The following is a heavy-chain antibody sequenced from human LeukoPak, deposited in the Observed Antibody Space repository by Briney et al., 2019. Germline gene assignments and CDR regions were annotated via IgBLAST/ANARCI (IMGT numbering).Heavy chain of an antibody. CDR3: ARDGCSGGSCFDY. CDR1: GGSISSGGYS. CDR2: IYHSGST. Sequence: SETLSLTCAVSGGSISSGGYSWSWIRQPPGKGLEWIGYIYHSGSTYYNPSLKSRVTISVDTSKNQFSLKLSSVTAADTAVYYCARDGCSGGSCFDYWGQGTLVTVSS. D-gene: IGHD2-15*01. V-gene: IGHV4-30-2*05. J-gene: IGHJ4*02.